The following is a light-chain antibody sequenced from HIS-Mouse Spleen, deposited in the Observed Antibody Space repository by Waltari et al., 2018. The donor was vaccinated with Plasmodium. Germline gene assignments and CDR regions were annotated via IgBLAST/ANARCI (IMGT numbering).Light chain of an antibody. J-gene: IGLJ2*01. CDR3: SSYAGSNNLV. CDR1: SSDVGGYNY. V-gene: IGLV2-8*01. CDR2: EVS. Sequence: QSALTQPPSASGSPGQSVTISCTGTSSDVGGYNYVSWYQQHPGKAPKLMIYEVSKRPSGVPDRFSGSKSGNTASLTGSVLQAEDEADYYCSSYAGSNNLVFGGGTKLTVL.